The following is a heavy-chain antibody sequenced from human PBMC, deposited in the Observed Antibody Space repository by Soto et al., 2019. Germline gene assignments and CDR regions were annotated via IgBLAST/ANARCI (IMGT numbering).Heavy chain of an antibody. V-gene: IGHV5-51*01. CDR3: ARTSMQSRGYSYGHGGMDV. CDR2: IYPGDSET. CDR1: GFSFTSYW. Sequence: GESLKISCKGSGFSFTSYWIGWVRQMPGKGLEWMGIIYPGDSETKYSPSFKGQVTISADKSINTAYLQWSSLKASDTAMYYCARTSMQSRGYSYGHGGMDVWGQGTTVTVSS. J-gene: IGHJ6*02. D-gene: IGHD5-18*01.